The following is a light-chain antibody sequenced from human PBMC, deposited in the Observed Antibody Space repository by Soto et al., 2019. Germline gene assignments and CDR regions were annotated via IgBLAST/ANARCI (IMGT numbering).Light chain of an antibody. V-gene: IGKV2-24*01. CDR2: RVS. Sequence: DIVMTQTPLSSPVTLGQPASISCRSSQSLVDSDGNTYLNWLQQRPGQPPRLLIYRVSNRLSGVPDRFSGSGAGTDFTLKISRVEAEDVGVYYCMQATQFPRTFGQGTKVDIK. CDR3: MQATQFPRT. CDR1: QSLVDSDGNTY. J-gene: IGKJ1*01.